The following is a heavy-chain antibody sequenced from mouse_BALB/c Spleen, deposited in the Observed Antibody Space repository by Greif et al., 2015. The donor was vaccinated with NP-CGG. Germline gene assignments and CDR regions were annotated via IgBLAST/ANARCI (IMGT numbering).Heavy chain of an antibody. V-gene: IGHV4-1*02. D-gene: IGHD1-1*01. CDR2: INPDSSTI. J-gene: IGHJ1*01. Sequence: EVQLVESGGGLVQPGGSLKLSCAAPGFDFSRYWMSWVRQAPGKGLEWIGEINPDSSTINYTPSLKDKFIISRDNAKNTLYLQMSKVRSEDTALYYCARRYYYGRYFDVWGAGTTVTVSS. CDR1: GFDFSRYW. CDR3: ARRYYYGRYFDV.